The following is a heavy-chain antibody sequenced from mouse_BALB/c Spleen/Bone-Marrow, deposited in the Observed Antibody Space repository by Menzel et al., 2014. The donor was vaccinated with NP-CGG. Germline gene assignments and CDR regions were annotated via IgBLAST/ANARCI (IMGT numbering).Heavy chain of an antibody. D-gene: IGHD1-1*01. J-gene: IGHJ2*01. CDR2: IDPANGNT. CDR3: ARSYGSSPFDY. CDR1: GFNIKDTY. V-gene: IGHV14-3*02. Sequence: VQLQQSGAELVKPGASVKLSCTASGFNIKDTYMHWVKQRPEQGLEWIGRIDPANGNTKYDPKFQGKATITADTSSNTAYLQLSSLTSEDIAVYYCARSYGSSPFDYWGQGTTLTVSS.